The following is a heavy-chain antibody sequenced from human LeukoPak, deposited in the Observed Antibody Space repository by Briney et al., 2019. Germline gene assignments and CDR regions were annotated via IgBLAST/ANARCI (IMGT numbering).Heavy chain of an antibody. CDR1: GFTFSSYG. V-gene: IGHV3-23*01. J-gene: IGHJ5*02. Sequence: GGSLRLSCAASGFTFSSYGMSWVRQAPGKGLEWVSAISGSGGSTYYADSVKGRFTISRDNSKNTLYLQMNSPRAEDTAVYYCAKNSVERQLALYNWFDPWGQGTLVTVSS. CDR2: ISGSGGST. D-gene: IGHD6-13*01. CDR3: AKNSVERQLALYNWFDP.